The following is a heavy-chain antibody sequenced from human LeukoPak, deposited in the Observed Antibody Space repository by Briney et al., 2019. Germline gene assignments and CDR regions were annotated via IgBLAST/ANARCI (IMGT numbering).Heavy chain of an antibody. CDR1: GGSISFGSFY. CDR2: IYARGTS. D-gene: IGHD6-19*01. Sequence: PSQTLSLTCTVSGGSISFGSFYWSWIRQPAGKRLEWIGQIYARGTSNYNPSLRSRVTISLDTSKNQFSLNLNSVTAADTAVYYCARASRWYGDYFDSLGLGTLVSISS. J-gene: IGHJ4*02. CDR3: ARASRWYGDYFDS. V-gene: IGHV4-61*09.